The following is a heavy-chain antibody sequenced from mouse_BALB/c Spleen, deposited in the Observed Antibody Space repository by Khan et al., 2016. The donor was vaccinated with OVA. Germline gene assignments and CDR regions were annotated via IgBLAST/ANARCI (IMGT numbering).Heavy chain of an antibody. D-gene: IGHD1-3*01. CDR2: IWAGGST. J-gene: IGHJ2*01. V-gene: IGHV2-9*02. CDR3: ARLEDI. CDR1: GFSLTSYG. Sequence: VQLLESGPGLVAPSQSLNITCTASGFSLTSYGIHWVRQPPGKGLEWLGVIWAGGSTNYNSALMSRLSIIKDNSKSKVFLKMNSLQTDDTAMYYCARLEDIWGQGTTLTVSS.